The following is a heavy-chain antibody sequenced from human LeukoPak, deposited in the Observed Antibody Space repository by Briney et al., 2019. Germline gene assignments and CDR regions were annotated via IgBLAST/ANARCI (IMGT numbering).Heavy chain of an antibody. CDR3: TTDTWYSAGH. CDR1: GFILSGSW. D-gene: IGHD2-15*01. Sequence: GGSLRLSCTASGFILSGSWMAWIRQAPGKGLEWVAIIKEDGSEKYYVDSMKGRFTISRDNAKNSLFLQMNSLRAEDTAIYYCTTDTWYSAGHWGQGTLVTVSS. V-gene: IGHV3-7*03. CDR2: IKEDGSEK. J-gene: IGHJ4*02.